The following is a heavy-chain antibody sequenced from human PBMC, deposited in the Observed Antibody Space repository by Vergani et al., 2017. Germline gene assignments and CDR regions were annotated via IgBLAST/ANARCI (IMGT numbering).Heavy chain of an antibody. CDR3: AHSWNFGRRDWFDS. Sequence: QVQLMQSGPVMKKPGGSMKVSCQASESTFSDYNIHWVRQAPGQGLQWMGWISPKTGDTDYLQSVKDRVTMTRDASTKTVYLKMTRLTSDDTALYYCAHSWNFGRRDWFDSWGPGTLVTVSS. D-gene: IGHD1-26*01. J-gene: IGHJ5*01. CDR2: ISPKTGDT. V-gene: IGHV1-2*02. CDR1: ESTFSDYN.